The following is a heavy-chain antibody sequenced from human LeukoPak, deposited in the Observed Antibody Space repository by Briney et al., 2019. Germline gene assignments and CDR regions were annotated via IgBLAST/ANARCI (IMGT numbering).Heavy chain of an antibody. CDR1: GYSISSGYY. CDR3: ARVRAGYCSGGSCYPDAFDI. V-gene: IGHV4-38-2*02. Sequence: SETLSLTCTVSGYSISSGYYWGWIRQPPGKGLEWIGSIYHSGSTYYNPSLKSRVTISVDTSKNQFSLKLSSVTAADTAVYYCARVRAGYCSGGSCYPDAFDIWGQGAMVTVSS. J-gene: IGHJ3*02. CDR2: IYHSGST. D-gene: IGHD2-15*01.